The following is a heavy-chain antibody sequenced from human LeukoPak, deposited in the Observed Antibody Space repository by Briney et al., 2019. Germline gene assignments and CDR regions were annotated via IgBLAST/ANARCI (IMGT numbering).Heavy chain of an antibody. J-gene: IGHJ4*02. V-gene: IGHV1-69*13. D-gene: IGHD3-22*01. CDR3: ASKGGITMRSSAFMWFDY. Sequence: SVKVSCKASGGTFSSYAISWVRQAPGQGLEWMGGIIPTFGTANYAQKFQGRVTITADESTSTAYMELSSLRSEDTAVYYCASKGGITMRSSAFMWFDYWGQGTLVTVSS. CDR1: GGTFSSYA. CDR2: IIPTFGTA.